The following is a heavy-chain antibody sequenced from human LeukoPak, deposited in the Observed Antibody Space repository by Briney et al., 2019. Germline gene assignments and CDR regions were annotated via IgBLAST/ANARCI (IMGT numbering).Heavy chain of an antibody. CDR1: GGSISSYY. V-gene: IGHV4-59*01. J-gene: IGHJ4*02. D-gene: IGHD7-27*01. Sequence: SETLFLTCTVSGGSISSYYWSWIRQPPGKGLEWIGYIYYSGSTNYNPSLKSRVTISVDTSKNQFSLKLSSVTAADTAVYYCARGWGPTGDFIDYWGQGTLVTVSS. CDR3: ARGWGPTGDFIDY. CDR2: IYYSGST.